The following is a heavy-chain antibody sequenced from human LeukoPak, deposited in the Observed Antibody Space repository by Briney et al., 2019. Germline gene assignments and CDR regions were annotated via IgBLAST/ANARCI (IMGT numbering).Heavy chain of an antibody. J-gene: IGHJ4*02. V-gene: IGHV4-59*01. Sequence: SETLSLTCTVSGGSISSYYWSWIRQPPGKGLEWIGYIYYSGSTNYNPSLKSRVTISVDTSKNQFSMKLSSVTAADTAVYYCARVAKLGSGWYHFDYWGQGTLVTVSS. D-gene: IGHD6-19*01. CDR3: ARVAKLGSGWYHFDY. CDR1: GGSISSYY. CDR2: IYYSGST.